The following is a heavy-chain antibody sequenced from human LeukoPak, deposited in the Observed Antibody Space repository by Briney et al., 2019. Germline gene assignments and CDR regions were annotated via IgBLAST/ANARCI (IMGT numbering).Heavy chain of an antibody. CDR1: GFRFSGYT. Sequence: GGSLRLSCAASGFRFSGYTMNWVRQAPGKGLEWIAYISSTTVIYYADSVEGRFTVSRDNAHDSLYLQMSSLTLDDTAVYFCAREGDGGNSGFAYWGQGTLVTVSS. D-gene: IGHD4-23*01. CDR3: AREGDGGNSGFAY. J-gene: IGHJ4*02. V-gene: IGHV3-48*04. CDR2: ISSTTVI.